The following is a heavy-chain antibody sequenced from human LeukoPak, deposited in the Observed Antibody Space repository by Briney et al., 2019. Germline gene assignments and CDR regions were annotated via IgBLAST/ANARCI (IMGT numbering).Heavy chain of an antibody. Sequence: TGGSLRLSCAASGFTFSSYSMNWVRQAPGKGLEWVSSISSSSSYIYYADSVKGRFTISRDNAKNSLYLQMNSLRAEDTAVYYCARVFGAPTDFSSGYYSTYYFDYWGQGTLVTVSS. D-gene: IGHD3-3*01. CDR2: ISSSSSYI. CDR1: GFTFSSYS. CDR3: ARVFGAPTDFSSGYYSTYYFDY. V-gene: IGHV3-21*01. J-gene: IGHJ4*02.